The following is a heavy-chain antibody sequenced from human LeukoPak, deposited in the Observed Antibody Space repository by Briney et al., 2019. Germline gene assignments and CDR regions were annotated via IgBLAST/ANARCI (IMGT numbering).Heavy chain of an antibody. V-gene: IGHV1-18*01. D-gene: IGHD5-12*01. CDR3: ARYNQRWLQYDAFDF. CDR1: GYTFPSYG. J-gene: IGHJ3*01. CDR2: ISPYNGNT. Sequence: GASVKVSCKASGYTFPSYGISWVRQAPGQGLEWKGWISPYNGNTYYAQKLQGRVTMTTDTSTSTAYMGLRSLRSDDAAVYYCARYNQRWLQYDAFDFWGQGTMVTVSS.